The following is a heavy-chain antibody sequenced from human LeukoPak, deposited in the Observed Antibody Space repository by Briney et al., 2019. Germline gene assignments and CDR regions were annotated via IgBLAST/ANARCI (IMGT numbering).Heavy chain of an antibody. J-gene: IGHJ4*02. V-gene: IGHV3-21*01. CDR3: ARETYYYDSSGFQNIHYFAY. Sequence: GGSLRLSCAASGSIFSSYTMNWVRQAPGKGLEWVSSISRSSSYTYYADSVKGRFTISRDNAKNSLYLQMNSLRAEDTAVYYCARETYYYDSSGFQNIHYFAYWGQGTLVTVSS. D-gene: IGHD3-22*01. CDR1: GSIFSSYT. CDR2: ISRSSSYT.